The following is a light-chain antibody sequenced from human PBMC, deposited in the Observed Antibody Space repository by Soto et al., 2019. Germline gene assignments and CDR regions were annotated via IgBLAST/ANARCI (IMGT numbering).Light chain of an antibody. CDR1: KLGDKY. V-gene: IGLV3-1*01. Sequence: SSELTQPPSVSVSPGQTASITCSGAKLGDKYACWYQQKPGQSPVLVIYQDSKRPSGLPERFSGSNSGNTATLTISGTQAMDEADYYCQACDSSTAGVFGGGTKLTVL. CDR2: QDS. CDR3: QACDSSTAGV. J-gene: IGLJ2*01.